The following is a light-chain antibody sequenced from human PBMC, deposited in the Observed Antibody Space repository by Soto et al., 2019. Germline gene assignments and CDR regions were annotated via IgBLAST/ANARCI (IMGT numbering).Light chain of an antibody. CDR2: KDS. CDR3: QSADSSGTYVV. Sequence: SYELTQPPSESVSPGQTARITCSGDALPNQYAYWYQQKPGQAPVLVIYKDSERPSGIPERFSGSSSGTTVTLTISGVQAEDEADYYCQSADSSGTYVVFGGGTKLTVL. CDR1: ALPNQY. V-gene: IGLV3-25*03. J-gene: IGLJ2*01.